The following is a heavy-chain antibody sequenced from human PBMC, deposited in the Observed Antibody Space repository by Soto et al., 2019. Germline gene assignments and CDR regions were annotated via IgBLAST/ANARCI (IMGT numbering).Heavy chain of an antibody. D-gene: IGHD2-2*01. V-gene: IGHV3-33*01. J-gene: IGHJ3*02. Sequence: ESGGGVVQPGRSLRLSCAASGFTFSSYGMHWVRQAPGKGLEWVAVIWYDGSNKYYADSVKGRFTISRDNSKNTLYLQMNSLRAEDTAVYYCAREAHCSSTSCTVDAFDIWGQGTMVTVSS. CDR1: GFTFSSYG. CDR2: IWYDGSNK. CDR3: AREAHCSSTSCTVDAFDI.